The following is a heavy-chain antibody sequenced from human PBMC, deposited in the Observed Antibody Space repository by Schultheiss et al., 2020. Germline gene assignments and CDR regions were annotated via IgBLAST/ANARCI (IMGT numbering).Heavy chain of an antibody. J-gene: IGHJ5*02. Sequence: GGSLRLSCAASGFTFSGSAMHWVRQASGKGLEWVGRIRSKANSYATAYAASVKGRFTISRDDSKNTAYLQMNSLKTEDTAVYYCTRQWGPYCSGGSCPWGKGTLVTVSS. V-gene: IGHV3-73*01. CDR1: GFTFSGSA. CDR2: IRSKANSYAT. D-gene: IGHD2-15*01. CDR3: TRQWGPYCSGGSCP.